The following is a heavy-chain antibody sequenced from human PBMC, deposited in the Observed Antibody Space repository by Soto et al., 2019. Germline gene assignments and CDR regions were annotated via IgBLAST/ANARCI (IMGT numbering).Heavy chain of an antibody. D-gene: IGHD3-10*01. CDR3: AFSAL. CDR2: ISYDGSNK. CDR1: GFTFRSYG. V-gene: IGHV3-30*03. J-gene: IGHJ4*02. Sequence: GGSLRLSCAASGFTFRSYGMHWVRQAPGKGLEWVAVISYDGSNKYYADSVKGRFTISRDNSKNTLYLQMNSLRAEDTAVDYGAFSALWGQGTLVTVSS.